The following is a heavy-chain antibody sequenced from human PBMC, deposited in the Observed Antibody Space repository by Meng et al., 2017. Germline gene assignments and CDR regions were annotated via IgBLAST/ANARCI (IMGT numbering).Heavy chain of an antibody. V-gene: IGHV3-53*02. Sequence: EQPAGTVGRLSQPGGSLRHSCTASGFSVTTSYMSWVRQPPGKGLGLVSVIYSGGSTYYADSVKGRFSISRDNSKNTLYLQMNSLRAEDTAVYFCARDSSSGWYHNYWGQGTLVTVSS. CDR1: GFSVTTSY. CDR3: ARDSSSGWYHNY. J-gene: IGHJ4*02. D-gene: IGHD6-19*01. CDR2: IYSGGST.